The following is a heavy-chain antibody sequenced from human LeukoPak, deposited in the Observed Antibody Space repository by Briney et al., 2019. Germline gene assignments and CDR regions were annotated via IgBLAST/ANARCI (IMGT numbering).Heavy chain of an antibody. CDR2: ISGSGGST. CDR3: AKDLSGWYYFDY. V-gene: IGHV3-23*01. J-gene: IGHJ4*02. Sequence: GGSLRLSCAASGFTFSSYAMSWVRQAPGKGLEWDSAISGSGGSTYYADSVKGRFTISRDNSKNTLYLQMNSLRAEDTAVYYCAKDLSGWYYFDYWGQGTLVTVSS. D-gene: IGHD6-19*01. CDR1: GFTFSSYA.